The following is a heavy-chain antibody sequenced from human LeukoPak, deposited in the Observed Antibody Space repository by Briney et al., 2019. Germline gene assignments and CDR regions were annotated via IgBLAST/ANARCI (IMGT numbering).Heavy chain of an antibody. CDR3: ARLGCSSTSCHFDY. D-gene: IGHD2-2*01. V-gene: IGHV5-51*01. CDR2: IYPGDSDT. J-gene: IGHJ4*02. CDR1: GYRFTSYW. Sequence: GESLKISFKGSGYRFTSYWIGWVRPIPGKGLEWMGIIYPGDSDTRYSPSFQGQVTISADKSISTAYLQWSSLKASDTAMYYCARLGCSSTSCHFDYWGQGTLVTVAS.